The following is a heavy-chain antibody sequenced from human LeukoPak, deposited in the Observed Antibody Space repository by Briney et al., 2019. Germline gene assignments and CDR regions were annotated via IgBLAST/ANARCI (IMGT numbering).Heavy chain of an antibody. CDR1: GFTFSSYS. V-gene: IGHV3-21*01. CDR2: ISSSSSYI. J-gene: IGHJ4*02. Sequence: GGSLRLSCAASGFTFSSYSMNWVRQAPGKGLEWVSSISSSSSYIYYADSVKGRFTISRDNAKNSLYLQVNSLRAEDTAVYYCARDCSGGSCYFKYWGQGTLVTVSS. D-gene: IGHD2-15*01. CDR3: ARDCSGGSCYFKY.